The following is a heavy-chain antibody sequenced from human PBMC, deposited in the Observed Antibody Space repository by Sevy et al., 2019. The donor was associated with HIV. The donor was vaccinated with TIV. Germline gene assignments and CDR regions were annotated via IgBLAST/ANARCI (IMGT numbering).Heavy chain of an antibody. Sequence: ASVKVSCKASGYTFTSYGISWVRQAPGQGLEWMGWISAYNGNTNYAQKLQDRVTMTTDTSTSTAYMELRSLRSDDTAVYYCARDSIGPSILWSGNYYYGMDVWGQGTTVTVSS. CDR1: GYTFTSYG. J-gene: IGHJ6*02. V-gene: IGHV1-18*01. CDR3: ARDSIGPSILWSGNYYYGMDV. CDR2: ISAYNGNT. D-gene: IGHD2-21*01.